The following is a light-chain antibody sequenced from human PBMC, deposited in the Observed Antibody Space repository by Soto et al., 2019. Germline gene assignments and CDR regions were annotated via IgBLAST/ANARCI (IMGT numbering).Light chain of an antibody. J-gene: IGLJ1*01. CDR2: EVS. CDR3: SSYTSSSTV. CDR1: SSDVGGYNY. Sequence: QPASVSGSPGQSITISCTGTSSDVGGYNYVSWYQQHPGKAPKLMIYEVSNRPSGVSNRFSGSKSGNTASLTISGLQAEDEADYYCSSYTSSSTVFGTGTQLTVL. V-gene: IGLV2-14*01.